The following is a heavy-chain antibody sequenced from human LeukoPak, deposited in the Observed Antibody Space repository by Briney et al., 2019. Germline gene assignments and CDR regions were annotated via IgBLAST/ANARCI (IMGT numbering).Heavy chain of an antibody. CDR3: ARQNNNPYYYYYYMDV. V-gene: IGHV4-4*07. Sequence: SSETLSLICSVSGGSISGYYWSWIRQPAGKGLEWIGRIYTSGSTNYNPSLKSRVTMSVDTSKNQFSLKLSSVTAADTAVYYCARQNNNPYYYYYYMDVWGKGTTVTVSS. CDR2: IYTSGST. D-gene: IGHD1/OR15-1a*01. J-gene: IGHJ6*03. CDR1: GGSISGYY.